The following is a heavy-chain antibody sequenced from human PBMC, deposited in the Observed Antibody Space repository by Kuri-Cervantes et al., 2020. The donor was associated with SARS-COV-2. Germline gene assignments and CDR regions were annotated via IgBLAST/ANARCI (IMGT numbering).Heavy chain of an antibody. Sequence: LSLTCAVSGFTFSSYAMHWVRQAPGKGLEWVAVISYDGSNKYYADSVKGRFTISRDNSKNTLYLQMNSLRAEDTAVYYCARDLDDFWSGNEFMDVWGKGTTVTVSS. J-gene: IGHJ6*03. V-gene: IGHV3-30*04. CDR3: ARDLDDFWSGNEFMDV. CDR2: ISYDGSNK. D-gene: IGHD3-3*01. CDR1: GFTFSSYA.